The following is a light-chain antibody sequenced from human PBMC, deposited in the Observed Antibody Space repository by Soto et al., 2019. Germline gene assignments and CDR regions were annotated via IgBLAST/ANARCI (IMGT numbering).Light chain of an antibody. CDR2: EVS. CDR3: SSYTSSSTVV. CDR1: SSDVGRYNY. Sequence: QSALTQPASVSGSHGQSITISCTGTSSDVGRYNYVSWYQQHPGKAPELMIYEVSDRPSGVSNRFSGSKSGNTASLTISGLKAEDEAHYYCSSYTSSSTVVFGGGTKLTVL. J-gene: IGLJ3*02. V-gene: IGLV2-14*01.